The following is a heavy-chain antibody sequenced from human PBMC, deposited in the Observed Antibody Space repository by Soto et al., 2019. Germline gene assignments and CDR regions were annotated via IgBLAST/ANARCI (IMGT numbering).Heavy chain of an antibody. J-gene: IGHJ4*02. CDR2: IYYSGST. V-gene: IGHV4-39*01. CDR3: ARLQIFVFDY. CDR1: GGSISSSSYY. Sequence: PSETLSLTCTVSGGSISSSSYYWGWIRQPPGKGLEWIGSIYYSGSTYYNPSLKSRVTISVDTSKNQFSLKLSSVTAADTAVYYCARLQIFVFDYWGQGTLVTVSS.